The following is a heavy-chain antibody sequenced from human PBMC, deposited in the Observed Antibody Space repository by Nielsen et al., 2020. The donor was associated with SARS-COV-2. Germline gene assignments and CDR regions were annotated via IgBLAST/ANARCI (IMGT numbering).Heavy chain of an antibody. D-gene: IGHD3-10*01. CDR3: ARMPIGSGIDRNWFDP. J-gene: IGHJ5*02. Sequence: KVSCKGSGYSFTSYWISWVRQMPGKGLEWMGRIDPSDSYTNYSPSFQGHVTISADKSISTAYLQWSSLKASDTAMCYCARMPIGSGIDRNWFDPWGQGTLVTVSS. V-gene: IGHV5-10-1*01. CDR2: IDPSDSYT. CDR1: GYSFTSYW.